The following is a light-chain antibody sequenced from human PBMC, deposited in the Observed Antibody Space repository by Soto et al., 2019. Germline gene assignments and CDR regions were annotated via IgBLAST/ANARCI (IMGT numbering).Light chain of an antibody. Sequence: QSALTQPASVSGSPGQSITISCTGTSSDVGSYNLVSWCQQHPGKAPKLMIYEGSKRPSGVSNRFSGSKSGNTASLTISGRQAEDEADYCCCSYAGSGTWVFGGGTKLAVL. CDR1: SSDVGSYNL. J-gene: IGLJ3*02. CDR3: CSYAGSGTWV. V-gene: IGLV2-23*01. CDR2: EGS.